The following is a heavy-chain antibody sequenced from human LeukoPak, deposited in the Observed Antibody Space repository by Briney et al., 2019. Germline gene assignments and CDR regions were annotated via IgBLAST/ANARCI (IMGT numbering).Heavy chain of an antibody. Sequence: GGSLRLSCAASGFTFSSYSMNWVRQAPGKGLEWVSSISSSSSYIYYADSVKGRFTISRDNAKSSLYLQMNSLRAEDTAVYYCAKTNIVVVPAAILDYYYMDVWGKGTTVTVSS. J-gene: IGHJ6*03. D-gene: IGHD2-2*02. CDR1: GFTFSSYS. V-gene: IGHV3-21*01. CDR3: AKTNIVVVPAAILDYYYMDV. CDR2: ISSSSSYI.